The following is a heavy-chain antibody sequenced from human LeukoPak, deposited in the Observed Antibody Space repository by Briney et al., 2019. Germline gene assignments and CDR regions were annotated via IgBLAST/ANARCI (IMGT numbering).Heavy chain of an antibody. CDR1: GFTFSSYS. Sequence: GGSLRLSCVASGFTFSSYSMNWVRQPPGKGPEWVSYISSDDTTIYYADSVKGRFTISRDNAKNSLYLQMNSLRDEDTAAYYCARDMWAPKWYFDLWGRGTLVTVSS. CDR2: ISSDDTTI. D-gene: IGHD1-26*01. J-gene: IGHJ2*01. V-gene: IGHV3-48*02. CDR3: ARDMWAPKWYFDL.